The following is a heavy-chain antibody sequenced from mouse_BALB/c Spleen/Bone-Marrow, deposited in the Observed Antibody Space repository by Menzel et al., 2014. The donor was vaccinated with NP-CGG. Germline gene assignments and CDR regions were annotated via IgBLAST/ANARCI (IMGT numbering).Heavy chain of an antibody. CDR2: INPDSSTI. D-gene: IGHD2-1*01. CDR1: GFDFSRYW. J-gene: IGHJ1*01. CDR3: ALLGNYGYFDV. Sequence: EVQLQESGGGLVQPGGSLKLSRAASGFDFSRYWMSWVRQAPGKGLEWIGEINPDSSTINYTPSLKDKFIISRDNAKNTLYLQMSKVRSEDTALYYCALLGNYGYFDVWGAGTTVTVSS. V-gene: IGHV4-1*02.